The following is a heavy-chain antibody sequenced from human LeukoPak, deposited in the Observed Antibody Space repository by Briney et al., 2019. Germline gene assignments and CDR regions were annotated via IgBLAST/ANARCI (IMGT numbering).Heavy chain of an antibody. CDR1: GFTFSSYA. J-gene: IGHJ4*02. CDR3: ASGGWLQLVPFDY. V-gene: IGHV3-30*04. D-gene: IGHD5-24*01. Sequence: GGSLRLSCAASGFTFSSYAMHWVRQAPGKGLEWVAVISYDGSNKYYADSVKGRFTISRDNSKNTLYLQMNSLRAEDTAVYYCASGGWLQLVPFDYWGQGTLVTVSS. CDR2: ISYDGSNK.